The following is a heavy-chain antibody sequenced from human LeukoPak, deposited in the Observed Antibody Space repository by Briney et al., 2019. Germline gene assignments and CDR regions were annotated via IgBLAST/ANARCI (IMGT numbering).Heavy chain of an antibody. CDR2: IYYSGST. CDR1: GGSISSSSYY. V-gene: IGHV4-39*07. Sequence: PSETLSLTCTVSGGSISSSSYYWGWIRQPPGKGLEWIGSIYYSGSTYYNPSLKSRVTISVDTSKNQFSLKLSSVTAADTAVYYCARVWLDYGDCFDLWGRGTLVTVSS. J-gene: IGHJ2*01. D-gene: IGHD4-17*01. CDR3: ARVWLDYGDCFDL.